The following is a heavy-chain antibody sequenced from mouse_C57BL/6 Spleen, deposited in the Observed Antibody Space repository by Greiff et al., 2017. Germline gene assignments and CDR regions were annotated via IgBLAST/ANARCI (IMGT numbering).Heavy chain of an antibody. CDR1: GYTFTSYW. CDR2: IDPSDSYT. D-gene: IGHD1-1*01. Sequence: QVQLQQSGAELVMPGASVKLSCKASGYTFTSYWMHWVKQRPGQGLEWIGEIDPSDSYTNYNQKFKGKSTLTVDKSSSTAYMQLSSLTSEDSAVYYCARHGSSFDGWGQGTTLTVSS. J-gene: IGHJ2*01. CDR3: ARHGSSFDG. V-gene: IGHV1-69*01.